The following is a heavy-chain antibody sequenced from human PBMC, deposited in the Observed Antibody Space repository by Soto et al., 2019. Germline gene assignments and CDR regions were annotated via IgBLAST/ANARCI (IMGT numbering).Heavy chain of an antibody. J-gene: IGHJ6*02. CDR3: ERHGFGSLHGLVDV. CDR1: GGSITNYY. Sequence: QVQLQESGPGLVKPSETLSLTCTVSGGSITNYYCSWFRQPPGKGLEWIGYIQYNGYSSYNLSLRRRVTMSMDPSKTQFSLVLESVTATDTAVYYCERHGFGSLHGLVDVCGQGTTVIVSS. V-gene: IGHV4-59*08. CDR2: IQYNGYS. D-gene: IGHD3-10*01.